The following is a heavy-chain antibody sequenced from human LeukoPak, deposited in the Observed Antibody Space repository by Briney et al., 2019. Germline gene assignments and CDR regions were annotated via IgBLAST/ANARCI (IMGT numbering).Heavy chain of an antibody. D-gene: IGHD4-17*01. CDR2: ININTGNP. J-gene: IGHJ4*02. V-gene: IGHV7-4-1*02. Sequence: ASVKVSCKASGYTFTNYAMNWVRQAPRQGLEWMGWININTGNPTYAQGFTGRFVFSLDTSVSTAYLQISSLKAEDTAVYYCARGFNDFGDYYFDYWGQGTLVTVSS. CDR1: GYTFTNYA. CDR3: ARGFNDFGDYYFDY.